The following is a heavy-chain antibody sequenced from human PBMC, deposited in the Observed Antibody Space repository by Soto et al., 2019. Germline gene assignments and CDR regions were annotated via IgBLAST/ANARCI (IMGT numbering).Heavy chain of an antibody. CDR2: ISWNSGSI. CDR3: AKDIDYGEPYDAFDI. CDR1: GFTFDDYA. V-gene: IGHV3-9*01. D-gene: IGHD4-17*01. Sequence: EVQLVESGGGLVQPGRSLRLSCAASGFTFDDYAMHWVRQAPGKGLEWVSGISWNSGSIGYADSVKGRFTISRDNDKNSLYLQMNSLRADDTELYYCAKDIDYGEPYDAFDIWGQGTMVTVSS. J-gene: IGHJ3*02.